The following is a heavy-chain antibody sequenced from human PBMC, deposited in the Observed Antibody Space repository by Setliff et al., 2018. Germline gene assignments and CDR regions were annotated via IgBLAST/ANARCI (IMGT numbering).Heavy chain of an antibody. V-gene: IGHV4-34*01. CDR1: SGSFGSYY. D-gene: IGHD2-2*01. CDR3: ARGYCNSVGCFFAGWFDP. J-gene: IGHJ5*02. CDR2: VNQRVAT. Sequence: PSETLSLTCTVNSGSFGSYYWSWIRLSPGKGLEWIGEVNQRVATNYNPSLKSRVTMSIDESKSQFSLKLSSVTAADTAVYYCARGYCNSVGCFFAGWFDPWGQGTLVTVSS.